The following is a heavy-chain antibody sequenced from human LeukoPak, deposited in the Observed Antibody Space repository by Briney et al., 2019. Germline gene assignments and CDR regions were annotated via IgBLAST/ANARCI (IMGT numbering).Heavy chain of an antibody. CDR2: ISGSGSST. V-gene: IGHV3-23*01. D-gene: IGHD5-18*01. CDR1: GFTFSSYA. CDR3: AKDRAIHLVPYDLVPDI. J-gene: IGHJ3*02. Sequence: PGGSLRLSCAASGFTFSSYAMSWVRQAPGQGLEWVSAISGSGSSTYYADSVKGRFTISRDNSKNTLYMQMNRLRAEDTAVYYCAKDRAIHLVPYDLVPDIWGQGTVVTVSS.